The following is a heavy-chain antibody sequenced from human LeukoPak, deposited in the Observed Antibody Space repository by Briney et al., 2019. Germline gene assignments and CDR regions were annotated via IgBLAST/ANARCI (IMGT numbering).Heavy chain of an antibody. D-gene: IGHD5-18*01. J-gene: IGHJ4*02. Sequence: SETLSLTCTVSGGSISSGSYSWSWIRQPAGKGLEWIGRIYTSGSTNYNPSLKSRVTISVDTSKNHFSLKLSSVTAADTAVYYCARQYSYGALLDYWGQGTLVTVSS. V-gene: IGHV4-61*02. CDR2: IYTSGST. CDR3: ARQYSYGALLDY. CDR1: GGSISSGSYS.